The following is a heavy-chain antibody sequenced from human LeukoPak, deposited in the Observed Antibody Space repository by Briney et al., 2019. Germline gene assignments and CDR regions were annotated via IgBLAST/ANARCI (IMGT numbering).Heavy chain of an antibody. Sequence: GASVKVSCKASGYSFRNYGISWVRQAPGQGLEWMGWISPYSGSTDYPQKFKGRVTMSTDTSTSTAYMELRSLRSDDTAVYYCAKNNMQQHIVVLGSWGQGTLVIVSS. D-gene: IGHD2-21*01. J-gene: IGHJ5*02. CDR3: AKNNMQQHIVVLGS. V-gene: IGHV1-18*01. CDR2: ISPYSGST. CDR1: GYSFRNYG.